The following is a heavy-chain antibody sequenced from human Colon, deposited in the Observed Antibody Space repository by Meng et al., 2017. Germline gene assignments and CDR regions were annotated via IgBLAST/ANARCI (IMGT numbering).Heavy chain of an antibody. CDR1: GFIFSSYG. CDR3: ARNGIVAAVFNWFDS. V-gene: IGHV3-64*01. J-gene: IGHJ5*01. D-gene: IGHD6-13*01. Sequence: GGSLRLSGAASGFIFSSYGMNWVRQAPGKGLEYVSGISNNGGSTYYAKSVKGRFTISRDNSKNTLYLQMGSLRAEETDVYYCARNGIVAAVFNWFDSWGQGTLVTVSS. CDR2: ISNNGGST.